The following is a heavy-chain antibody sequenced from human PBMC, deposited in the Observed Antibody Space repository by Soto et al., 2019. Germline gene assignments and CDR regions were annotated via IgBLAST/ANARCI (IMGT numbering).Heavy chain of an antibody. CDR3: ARYAYYYDSSGYRYYYGMDV. V-gene: IGHV1-69*13. D-gene: IGHD3-22*01. J-gene: IGHJ6*02. CDR1: GGTFSSYA. CDR2: IIPIFGAA. Sequence: GASVKVSCKASGGTFSSYAISWVRQAPGQGLEWMGGIIPIFGAANYAQKFQGRVTITADESTSTAYMELSSLRSEDTAVYYCARYAYYYDSSGYRYYYGMDVWGQGTTVTVSS.